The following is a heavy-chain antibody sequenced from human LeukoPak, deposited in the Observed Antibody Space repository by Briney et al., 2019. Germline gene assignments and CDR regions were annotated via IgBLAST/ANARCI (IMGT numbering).Heavy chain of an antibody. D-gene: IGHD2-15*01. CDR1: GFTFSSYA. Sequence: GGSLRLSCAASGFTFSSYAMSWVRQAPGKGLEWVSAISGSGGSTYYADSVKGRFTISRDNSKNTLYLQINSLRAEDTAVYYCAKRSRYCSGGSCYSSYYYYGMDVWGQGTTVTVSS. J-gene: IGHJ6*02. V-gene: IGHV3-23*01. CDR2: ISGSGGST. CDR3: AKRSRYCSGGSCYSSYYYYGMDV.